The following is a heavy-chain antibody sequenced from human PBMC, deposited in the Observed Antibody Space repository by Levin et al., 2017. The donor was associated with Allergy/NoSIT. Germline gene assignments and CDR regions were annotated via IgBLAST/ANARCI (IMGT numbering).Heavy chain of an antibody. CDR2: LSSSGSS. D-gene: IGHD4-11*01. V-gene: IGHV4-59*01. J-gene: IGHJ6*02. Sequence: KGLEWIGHLSSSGSSNYNPSLKSRVTISVDTSKNQLSLKLTSVTAADRAVYYCARDRVITSSNTYYYYGVDVWGQGTTVTVSS. CDR3: ARDRVITSSNTYYYYGVDV.